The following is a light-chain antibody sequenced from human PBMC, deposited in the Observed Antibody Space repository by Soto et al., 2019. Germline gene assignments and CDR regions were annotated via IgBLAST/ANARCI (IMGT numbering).Light chain of an antibody. Sequence: IMMTKSPATLSVSQGERATLSCRASQSISDTLAWYQQKPGQAPRLLIHGASTRATGIPARFSGSGSGADFTLAISSLQSEDFAVYYCQQYNNWPWTFGQGTKVDI. CDR1: QSISDT. CDR2: GAS. V-gene: IGKV3-15*01. CDR3: QQYNNWPWT. J-gene: IGKJ1*01.